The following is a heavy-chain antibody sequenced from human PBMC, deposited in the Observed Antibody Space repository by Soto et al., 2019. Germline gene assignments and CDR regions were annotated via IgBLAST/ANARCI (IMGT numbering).Heavy chain of an antibody. CDR3: AGAPTAFTGYEF. D-gene: IGHD3-9*01. J-gene: IGHJ4*02. Sequence: SETLSLTCSVSGASISSSYWSWIRQPPGKALEWIGYIYHTGTTTYNPSLRSRVTMSLDTSKSQFSLKLRSLTAADTAVYYCAGAPTAFTGYEFWGQGSLVTVSS. V-gene: IGHV4-59*08. CDR2: IYHTGTT. CDR1: GASISSSY.